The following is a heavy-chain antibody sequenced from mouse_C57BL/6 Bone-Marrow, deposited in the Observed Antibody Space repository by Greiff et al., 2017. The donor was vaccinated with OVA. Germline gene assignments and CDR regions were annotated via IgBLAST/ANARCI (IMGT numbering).Heavy chain of an antibody. CDR3: ARSVTTVVAPYFDY. V-gene: IGHV1-59*01. D-gene: IGHD1-1*01. CDR2: IDPSDSYT. J-gene: IGHJ2*01. CDR1: GYTFTSYW. Sequence: VQLQQPGAELVRPGTSVKLSCKASGYTFTSYWMHWVKQRPGQGLEWIGVIDPSDSYTNYNQKFKGKATLPVDTSSSKAYMQLRCLSSEDSAVYYCARSVTTVVAPYFDYWGKGTTLTVSS.